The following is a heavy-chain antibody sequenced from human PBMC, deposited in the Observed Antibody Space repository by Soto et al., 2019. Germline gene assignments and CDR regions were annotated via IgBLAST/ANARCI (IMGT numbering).Heavy chain of an antibody. J-gene: IGHJ4*02. CDR1: GFTFSSYG. Sequence: EGSLRLSCAASGFTFSSYGMHWVRQAPGKGLEWVAFIWHDGGNKFYAESVKGRFTISRDNSKNTLYLQMTSLSAEDTAMYYCARDGDVNTGFGKDYWGQGTLVTVSS. V-gene: IGHV3-33*01. D-gene: IGHD3-16*01. CDR3: ARDGDVNTGFGKDY. CDR2: IWHDGGNK.